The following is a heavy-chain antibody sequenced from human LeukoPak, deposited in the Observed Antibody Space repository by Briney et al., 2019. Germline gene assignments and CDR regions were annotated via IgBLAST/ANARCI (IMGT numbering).Heavy chain of an antibody. J-gene: IGHJ4*02. CDR1: GGSVSSGSYY. CDR3: ASRWLQNPTLDY. CDR2: IYYSGST. D-gene: IGHD5-24*01. Sequence: PSETLSLTCTVSGGSVSSGSYYWSWIRQPPGKGLEWIGYIYYSGSTNYNPSLKSRVTISVDTSKNQFSLKLSSVTAADTAVYYCASRWLQNPTLDYWGQGTLVTVSS. V-gene: IGHV4-61*01.